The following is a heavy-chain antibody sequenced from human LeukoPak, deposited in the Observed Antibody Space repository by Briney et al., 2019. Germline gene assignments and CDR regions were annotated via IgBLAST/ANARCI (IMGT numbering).Heavy chain of an antibody. D-gene: IGHD5-24*01. CDR1: GGSISSDY. Sequence: MPSETLSLTCTVSGGSISSDYWSWIRQPPGKGLEWIGYIYYSGSTNYNPSLKSRVAISVDTSKNQFSLKLSSVTAADTAVYYCARGGGRWLQFNYWGQGTLVTVSS. J-gene: IGHJ4*02. CDR3: ARGGGRWLQFNY. V-gene: IGHV4-59*01. CDR2: IYYSGST.